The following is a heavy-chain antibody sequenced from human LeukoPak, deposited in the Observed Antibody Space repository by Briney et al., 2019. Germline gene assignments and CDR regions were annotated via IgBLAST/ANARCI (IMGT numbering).Heavy chain of an antibody. J-gene: IGHJ4*02. Sequence: GGSLRLSCAASGFTFTSYPMHWVRQAPGKGLEYVSAISSNGGSTYYAHSVKGRFTISRDNSKNTLYLQMGSLRAEDTAVYYCAKVGGDIVVVVAGGVDYWGQGTLVTVSS. D-gene: IGHD2-15*01. CDR1: GFTFTSYP. V-gene: IGHV3-64*01. CDR3: AKVGGDIVVVVAGGVDY. CDR2: ISSNGGST.